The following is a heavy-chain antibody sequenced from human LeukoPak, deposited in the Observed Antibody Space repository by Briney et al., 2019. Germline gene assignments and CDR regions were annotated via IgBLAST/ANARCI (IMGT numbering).Heavy chain of an antibody. CDR1: GFTFSDYY. Sequence: PGGSLRLSCAASGFTFSDYYMSWILQAPGKGLEWLSYISSSGSTIYYADSVKGRFTISRDNAKNSLYLQMNSLRAEDTAVYYCARSGYSSSSFDFELLDHGLYYWGQGTLVTVSS. CDR2: ISSSGSTI. CDR3: ARSGYSSSSFDFELLDHGLYY. J-gene: IGHJ4*02. D-gene: IGHD6-6*01. V-gene: IGHV3-11*04.